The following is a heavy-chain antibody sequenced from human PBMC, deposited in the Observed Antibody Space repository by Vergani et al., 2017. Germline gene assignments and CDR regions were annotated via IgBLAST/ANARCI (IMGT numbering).Heavy chain of an antibody. CDR1: GFTFSSYS. V-gene: IGHV3-48*04. D-gene: IGHD2-15*01. CDR3: ARGSVAAIPPLDY. J-gene: IGHJ4*02. Sequence: EVQLVESGGGLVQPGGSLRLSCAASGFTFSSYSMNWVRQAPGKGLEWVSYISSSSSTIYYADSVKGRFTISRDNAKNSLYLQMNSLRAEDTAVYYCARGSVAAIPPLDYWGQGTLVTVSS. CDR2: ISSSSSTI.